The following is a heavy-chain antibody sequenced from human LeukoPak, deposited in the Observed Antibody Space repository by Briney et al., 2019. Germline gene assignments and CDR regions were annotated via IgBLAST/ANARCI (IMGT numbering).Heavy chain of an antibody. V-gene: IGHV3-21*01. Sequence: SSISSSSSYIYYADSVKGRFTISRDNAKSSLFLQMNSLRAEDTAVYYCASEVVVPTALDYWGQGTLVTVSS. CDR2: ISSSSSYI. CDR3: ASEVVVPTALDY. J-gene: IGHJ4*02. D-gene: IGHD2-2*01.